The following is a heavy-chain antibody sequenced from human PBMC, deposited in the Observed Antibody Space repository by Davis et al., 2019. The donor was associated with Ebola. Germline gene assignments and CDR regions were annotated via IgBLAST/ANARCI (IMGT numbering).Heavy chain of an antibody. D-gene: IGHD3-22*01. CDR2: INSDGGFR. J-gene: IGHJ4*02. CDR3: ARVGYHDSGSYSRVTAY. CDR1: GFPFNNYW. Sequence: GESLKISCAASGFPFNNYWMHWVRQTPGRGLAWVALINSDGGFRTYADSVGGRFTISRDNAKNTLYLKIDRLRDEDTALYYCARVGYHDSGSYSRVTAYWGQGTLVTVSS. V-gene: IGHV3-74*01.